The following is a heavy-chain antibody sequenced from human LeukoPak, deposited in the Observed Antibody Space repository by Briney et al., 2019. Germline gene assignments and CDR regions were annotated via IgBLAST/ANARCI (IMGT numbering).Heavy chain of an antibody. J-gene: IGHJ3*01. Sequence: SETLSLTCTVSGGSISSYYWSWIWQPPGKGLEWIGYIHYGGSTNYSPSLKSRVTISVDTSKNRFSLRLTSLTAADTAVYFCAGSGWSFDAFDFWGQGTMVTVSS. V-gene: IGHV4-59*08. D-gene: IGHD6-19*01. CDR3: AGSGWSFDAFDF. CDR2: IHYGGST. CDR1: GGSISSYY.